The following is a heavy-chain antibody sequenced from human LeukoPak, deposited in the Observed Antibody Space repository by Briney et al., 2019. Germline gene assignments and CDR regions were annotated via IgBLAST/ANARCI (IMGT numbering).Heavy chain of an antibody. V-gene: IGHV3-23*01. CDR3: AKRYSYGSDYFDY. CDR1: GFTFSSYA. CDR2: VSSGGVGI. Sequence: GGSLRLSCAASGFTFSSYAMTWVRQAPGKGLEWVSTVSSGGVGIYYAASVKGRFTISRDNSMHTLYLQMNSLRADDTAVYYCAKRYSYGSDYFDYWGQGTLVTVSS. D-gene: IGHD5-18*01. J-gene: IGHJ4*02.